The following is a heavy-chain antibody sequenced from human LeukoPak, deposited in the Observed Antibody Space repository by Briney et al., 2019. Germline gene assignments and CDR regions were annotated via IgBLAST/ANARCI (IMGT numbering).Heavy chain of an antibody. D-gene: IGHD1-1*01. J-gene: IGHJ5*02. CDR3: ARDGTLTAGPFDP. V-gene: IGHV3-33*01. Sequence: GRSLRLSCAAPGITFSSFGMHWLRQAPGEGLEWVAFIWNDGSNKYYADSVKGRFTISRDNSKNTLYLQMNSLRVEDTAVYYCARDGTLTAGPFDPWGRGTLVTVSS. CDR1: GITFSSFG. CDR2: IWNDGSNK.